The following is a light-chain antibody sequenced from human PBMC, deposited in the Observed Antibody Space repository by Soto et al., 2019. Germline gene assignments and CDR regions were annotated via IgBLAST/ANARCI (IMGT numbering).Light chain of an antibody. J-gene: IGKJ5*01. CDR3: QQYDSLPIT. Sequence: DIQLTQSPSYLPASVGSRFPITGQASQDISQYVNWYQPKPGKAPELLINDASNLEMGVPSRFSGVGSGTDFTFTISSLQPEDIATYFCQQYDSLPITFGQGTRLEIK. CDR2: DAS. CDR1: QDISQY. V-gene: IGKV1-33*01.